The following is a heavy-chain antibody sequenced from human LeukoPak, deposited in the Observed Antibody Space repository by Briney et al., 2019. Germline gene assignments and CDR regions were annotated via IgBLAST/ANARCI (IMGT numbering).Heavy chain of an antibody. D-gene: IGHD2-21*02. CDR1: GFTFSSYA. CDR2: LSGSGGST. J-gene: IGHJ4*02. Sequence: GGSLRLSCAASGFTFSSYAMSWVRQAPGKGLEWVSALSGSGGSTYYADSVKGRFTISRDNSKNTLYLQMNSLRAEDTAVYYCAKVKVVVTATTFDYWGQGTLVTVSS. V-gene: IGHV3-23*01. CDR3: AKVKVVVTATTFDY.